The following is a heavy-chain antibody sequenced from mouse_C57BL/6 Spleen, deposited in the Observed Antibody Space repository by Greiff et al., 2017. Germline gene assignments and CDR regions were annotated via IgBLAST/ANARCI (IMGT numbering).Heavy chain of an antibody. Sequence: QVQLQQSGAELARPGASVTLSCKASGYTFTDYEMHWVKQTPVHGLEWIGAIDPETGGTAYNQKFKGKAILTADKSSSTADMELRSLTSEDSAVYYCTRQLRLRGDYWGPGTTLTVSS. CDR2: IDPETGGT. D-gene: IGHD3-2*02. CDR3: TRQLRLRGDY. V-gene: IGHV1-15*01. J-gene: IGHJ2*01. CDR1: GYTFTDYE.